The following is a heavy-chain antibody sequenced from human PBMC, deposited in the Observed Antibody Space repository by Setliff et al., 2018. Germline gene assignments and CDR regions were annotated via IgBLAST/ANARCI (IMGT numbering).Heavy chain of an antibody. J-gene: IGHJ6*03. CDR2: IYYSGTT. CDR1: GGSISSSDFY. V-gene: IGHV4-39*01. Sequence: SETLSLTCTVSGGSISSSDFYWGWIRQPPGKGLEWIGSIYYSGTTYYNPSLKSPVTISIDTSKNQFSLKLSSVTAADTAIYYCARHDARGYYFYMDVWGEGTTVTVSS. D-gene: IGHD3-10*01. CDR3: ARHDARGYYFYMDV.